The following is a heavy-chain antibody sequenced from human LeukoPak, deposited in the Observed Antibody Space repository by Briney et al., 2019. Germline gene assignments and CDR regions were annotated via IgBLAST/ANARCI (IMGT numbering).Heavy chain of an antibody. D-gene: IGHD1-26*01. Sequence: ASVKVSCKASGYTFTGYYMHWVRQAPGQGLEWMGWINPNSGGTNYAQKFQGRVTMTRDTSISTAYMELSRLRSDDTAVYYCARERPLSGYYYGMDVWGQETTVTVSS. CDR3: ARERPLSGYYYGMDV. CDR2: INPNSGGT. V-gene: IGHV1-2*02. CDR1: GYTFTGYY. J-gene: IGHJ6*02.